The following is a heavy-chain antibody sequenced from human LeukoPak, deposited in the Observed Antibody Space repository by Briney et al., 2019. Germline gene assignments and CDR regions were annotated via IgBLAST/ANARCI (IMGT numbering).Heavy chain of an antibody. CDR2: IIPIFGTA. CDR3: ARGIGDYYGSGSYIDY. Sequence: SVKVSCKASGGTFSSYAISWVRQAPGQGLEWMGGIIPIFGTANYAQKFQGRVTITADESTSTAYMELSSLRSEDTAVYYCARGIGDYYGSGSYIDYWGQGTLVTVSS. J-gene: IGHJ4*02. CDR1: GGTFSSYA. D-gene: IGHD3-10*01. V-gene: IGHV1-69*13.